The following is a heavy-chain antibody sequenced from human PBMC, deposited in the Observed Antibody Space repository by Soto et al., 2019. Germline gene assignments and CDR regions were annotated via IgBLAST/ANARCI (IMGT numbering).Heavy chain of an antibody. CDR2: IGPSSSAI. CDR1: VFTFSTYS. J-gene: IGHJ4*02. D-gene: IGHD5-12*01. Sequence: PGGSLRLSCAPSVFTFSTYSMNWVRQTPGKGLEWLSYIGPSSSAIYYADSVRGRFTISRDNAKNSLYLQMSSLRAEDTAVYYCARGGRGSDGYTTFSFDYWGQGALVTVSS. CDR3: ARGGRGSDGYTTFSFDY. V-gene: IGHV3-48*01.